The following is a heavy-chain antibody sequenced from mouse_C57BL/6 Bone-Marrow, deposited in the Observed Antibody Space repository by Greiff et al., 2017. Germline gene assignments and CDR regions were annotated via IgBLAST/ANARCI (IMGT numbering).Heavy chain of an antibody. Sequence: VQLQQSGAELVKPGASVKISCKVSGYAFSTYWMTWVKQRPGKGLEWIGTIYPGDGDTNYNEKFKGKVTLTADKSSSTAYMQLSNLTSEDSAVYFCARDWDYMDYWGQGTTLTVSS. CDR3: ARDWDYMDY. CDR2: IYPGDGDT. J-gene: IGHJ2*01. CDR1: GYAFSTYW. V-gene: IGHV1-80*01. D-gene: IGHD4-1*01.